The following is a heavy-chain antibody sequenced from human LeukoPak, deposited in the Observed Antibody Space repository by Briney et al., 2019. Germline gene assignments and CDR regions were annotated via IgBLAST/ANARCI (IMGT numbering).Heavy chain of an antibody. Sequence: GGSLTLSCAASSFTVSNYVMNWVRQPRGKGLEWVSGIGGSDGSTYYADSVKGRFTISRDNSKNTLYLQMNSLRAEDTALYYCTKGTWIQLSSLFDSWGQGTLVTVSS. D-gene: IGHD5-18*01. V-gene: IGHV3-23*01. J-gene: IGHJ4*02. CDR3: TKGTWIQLSSLFDS. CDR2: IGGSDGST. CDR1: SFTVSNYV.